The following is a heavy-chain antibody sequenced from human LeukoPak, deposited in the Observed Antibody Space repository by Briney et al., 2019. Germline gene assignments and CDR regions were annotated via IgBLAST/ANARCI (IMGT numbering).Heavy chain of an antibody. CDR3: ARTAVVRYYFDY. CDR2: INSDGSST. J-gene: IGHJ4*02. V-gene: IGHV3-74*01. D-gene: IGHD2-21*01. Sequence: GGSLRLSCAASGFTFSSYWMHWVRQAPGKGLVWVSRINSDGSSTSYADSVKGRFTISRDNAKNTLYLQMNSLRAEDTAVYYCARTAVVRYYFDYWGQGTLVTVSS. CDR1: GFTFSSYW.